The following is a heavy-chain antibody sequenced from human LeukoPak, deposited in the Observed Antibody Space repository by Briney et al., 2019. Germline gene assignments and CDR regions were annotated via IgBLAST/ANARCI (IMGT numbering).Heavy chain of an antibody. CDR2: IHPYIHT. CDR3: SRGKDQSKTGDS. CDR1: GGSFSDYY. Sequence: SETLSLTCAVYGGSFSDYYWSWIRQPPGKGLEWIGEIHPYIHTNLNPSLRRQVTLSKDTPKNQFSLKLTPLTAPHTALYYCSRGKDQSKTGDSWGQGTLVTVSS. V-gene: IGHV4-34*01. J-gene: IGHJ4*02. D-gene: IGHD2-2*01.